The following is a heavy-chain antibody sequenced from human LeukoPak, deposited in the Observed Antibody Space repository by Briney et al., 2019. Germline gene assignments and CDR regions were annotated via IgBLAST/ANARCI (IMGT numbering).Heavy chain of an antibody. V-gene: IGHV3-9*01. CDR3: AREAYYYGSGSYFPFDY. Sequence: PGGSLRLSCAASGFTFDDYAMHWVRHAPGKGLEWVSGISWNSGSIGYADSVKGRFTISRDNAKNSLYLQMNSLRAEDTAVYYCAREAYYYGSGSYFPFDYWGQGTLVTVSS. CDR1: GFTFDDYA. CDR2: ISWNSGSI. J-gene: IGHJ4*02. D-gene: IGHD3-10*01.